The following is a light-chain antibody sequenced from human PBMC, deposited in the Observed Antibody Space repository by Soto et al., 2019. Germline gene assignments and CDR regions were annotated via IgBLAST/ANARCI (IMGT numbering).Light chain of an antibody. Sequence: QSALTQPPSASGSLGQSVTISCTGTSSDVGRYNYVSWYQQHPGKAPKFMIYEVTKRPSGVPDRFSGSKSGNTASLTVSGLQAEDEADYYCSSYAGSNNFVFGTGTKVNVL. V-gene: IGLV2-8*01. J-gene: IGLJ1*01. CDR3: SSYAGSNNFV. CDR1: SSDVGRYNY. CDR2: EVT.